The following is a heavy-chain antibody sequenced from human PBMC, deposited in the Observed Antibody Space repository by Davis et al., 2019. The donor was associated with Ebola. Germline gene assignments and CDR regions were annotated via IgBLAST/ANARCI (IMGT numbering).Heavy chain of an antibody. Sequence: MPSETLSLTCTVSGGSISSGGYYWSWIRQHPGKGLEWIGYIYYSGSTYYNPSLKSRVTISVDTSKNQFSLKLSSVTAAVTAVYYCARLGYTSGFGYWGQGTLVTVSS. J-gene: IGHJ4*02. CDR1: GGSISSGGYY. CDR2: IYYSGST. CDR3: ARLGYTSGFGY. D-gene: IGHD2-2*02. V-gene: IGHV4-31*03.